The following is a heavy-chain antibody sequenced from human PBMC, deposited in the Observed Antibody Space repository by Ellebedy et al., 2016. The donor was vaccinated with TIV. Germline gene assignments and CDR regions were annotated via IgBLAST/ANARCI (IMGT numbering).Heavy chain of an antibody. D-gene: IGHD4-17*01. CDR3: ARGLRRNTPAVGSLFDF. CDR1: GYIFSDYY. V-gene: IGHV1-2*02. Sequence: ASVKVSXXASGYIFSDYYMHWVRQAPGQGLEWMGWVNPDSVGTNYAQKFQGRVTMTSDTSITTVYMELSGLRSDDTAVYYCARGLRRNTPAVGSLFDFWGQGTLVTVSS. CDR2: VNPDSVGT. J-gene: IGHJ4*02.